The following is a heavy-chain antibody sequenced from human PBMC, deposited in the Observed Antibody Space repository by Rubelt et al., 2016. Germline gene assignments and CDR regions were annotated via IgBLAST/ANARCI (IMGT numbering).Heavy chain of an antibody. V-gene: IGHV1-3*01. CDR1: GYTFTSNA. Sequence: QVQLVQSGAEVKKPGASVKISCKASGYTFTSNAIHWVRQAPGQRLEWMGWINAGNGNTKYSQKPQGRVTITRDTSASTAYMDLSSLTYEDTAVYYCARDEDVWGQGTTVTVSS. J-gene: IGHJ6*02. CDR2: INAGNGNT. CDR3: ARDEDV.